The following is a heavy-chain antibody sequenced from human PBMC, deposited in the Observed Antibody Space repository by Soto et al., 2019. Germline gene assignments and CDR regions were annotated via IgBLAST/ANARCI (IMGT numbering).Heavy chain of an antibody. CDR1: GGSISSGGYY. CDR3: ASSKVVPTYYFDY. Sequence: TLSLTCTVSGGSISSGGYYWSWIRQRPGEGLEWIGYIYYSGSTYYNPSLKRRVTISLDTSKNQFSLKLSSVTAADTAVYYCASSKVVPTYYFDYWGQGTLVTVSS. D-gene: IGHD3-22*01. J-gene: IGHJ4*02. V-gene: IGHV4-31*03. CDR2: IYYSGST.